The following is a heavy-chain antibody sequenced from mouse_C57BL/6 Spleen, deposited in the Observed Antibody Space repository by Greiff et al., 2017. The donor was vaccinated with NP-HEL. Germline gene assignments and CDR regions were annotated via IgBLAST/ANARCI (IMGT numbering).Heavy chain of an antibody. Sequence: QVQLQQPGAELVKPGASVKLSCKASGYTFTSSWMQWVKQRPGQGLEWIGEIDPSDSYTNYNQKFKGKATLTVDTSSSTAYMQRSSLTSEDSAVYYCARSDRDYRYAMDYWGQGTSVTVSS. CDR2: IDPSDSYT. CDR1: GYTFTSSW. D-gene: IGHD3-3*01. J-gene: IGHJ4*01. V-gene: IGHV1-50*01. CDR3: ARSDRDYRYAMDY.